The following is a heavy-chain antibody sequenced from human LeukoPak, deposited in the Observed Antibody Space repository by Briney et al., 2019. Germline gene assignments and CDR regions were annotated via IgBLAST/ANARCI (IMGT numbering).Heavy chain of an antibody. Sequence: SETLSLTCAVYGGSFSGYYWSWIRQPPGKGLEWIGEINHSGSTNYNPSLKSRVTISVDTPKNQFSLKLSSATAADTAMYYCATQVPSGTAVGREYFQYWGQGTLVAFSS. V-gene: IGHV4-34*01. J-gene: IGHJ1*01. CDR3: ATQVPSGTAVGREYFQY. CDR2: INHSGST. CDR1: GGSFSGYY. D-gene: IGHD6-13*01.